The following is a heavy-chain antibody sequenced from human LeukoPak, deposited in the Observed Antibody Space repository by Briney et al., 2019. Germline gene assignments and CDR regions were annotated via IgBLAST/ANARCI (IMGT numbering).Heavy chain of an antibody. V-gene: IGHV3-9*01. J-gene: IGHJ3*02. CDR2: ISWNSGSI. D-gene: IGHD3-10*01. Sequence: QPGGSLRLSCAASGFTFDDYAMHWVRQAPGKGLEWVSGISWNSGSIGYADSVKGRFTISRDNAKNSLYLQMNSLRAEDTAVYYCARGGHLLGAFAIWGQGKMDTVS. CDR1: GFTFDDYA. CDR3: ARGGHLLGAFAI.